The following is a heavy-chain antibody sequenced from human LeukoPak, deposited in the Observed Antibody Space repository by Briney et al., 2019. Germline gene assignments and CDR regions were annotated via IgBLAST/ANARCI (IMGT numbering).Heavy chain of an antibody. CDR3: ARRGAGFREPFDP. Sequence: GASVKVSCKASGYTFTGYYMHWVRQAPGQGLEWMGWINPNSGGTNYAQKFQGRVTMTRDTSISTAYMELSRLRSDDTAVYYCARRGAGFREPFDPWGQGTLVTVSS. CDR2: INPNSGGT. D-gene: IGHD3-10*01. J-gene: IGHJ5*02. V-gene: IGHV1-2*02. CDR1: GYTFTGYY.